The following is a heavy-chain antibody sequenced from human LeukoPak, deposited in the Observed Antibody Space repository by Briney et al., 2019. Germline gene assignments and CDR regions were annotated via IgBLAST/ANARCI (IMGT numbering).Heavy chain of an antibody. CDR2: ISGSGGST. Sequence: GGSLRLSCAASGFTFSSYAMSWVRQAPGKGLEWVSAISGSGGSTYYADSVKGRFTISRDNSKNTLYLQMNSLRAEDTAVYYCAKGVAEGSIAAAGTLDYWGQGTLVTVSS. D-gene: IGHD6-13*01. CDR1: GFTFSSYA. V-gene: IGHV3-23*01. J-gene: IGHJ4*02. CDR3: AKGVAEGSIAAAGTLDY.